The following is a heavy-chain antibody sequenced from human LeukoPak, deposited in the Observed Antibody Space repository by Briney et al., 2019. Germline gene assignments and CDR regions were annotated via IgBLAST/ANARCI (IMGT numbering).Heavy chain of an antibody. V-gene: IGHV3-20*04. CDR3: AMGGSYWSDSYFDY. D-gene: IGHD1-26*01. J-gene: IGHJ4*02. CDR2: TNWDGGRT. Sequence: PGGSLRLSCAASGFTFDDYAMSWVRQTPGKGLEWVSGTNWDGGRTGYADSVKGRFTISRDNAKNSLYLQMNSLRAEDTAVYYCAMGGSYWSDSYFDYWGQGTLVTVSS. CDR1: GFTFDDYA.